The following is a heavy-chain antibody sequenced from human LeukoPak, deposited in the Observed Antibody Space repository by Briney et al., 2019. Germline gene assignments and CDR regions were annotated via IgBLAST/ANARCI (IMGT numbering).Heavy chain of an antibody. CDR1: GGSFSGYY. CDR3: AREKGSSWYVDY. J-gene: IGHJ4*02. D-gene: IGHD6-13*01. CDR2: INHSGST. Sequence: SENLSLTGAVYGGSFSGYYWSWIRQPPGKGLEWIGEINHSGSTNYNPSLKSRVTISVDTSKNQFSLKLSSVTAADTAVYYCAREKGSSWYVDYWGQGTLVTVSS. V-gene: IGHV4-34*01.